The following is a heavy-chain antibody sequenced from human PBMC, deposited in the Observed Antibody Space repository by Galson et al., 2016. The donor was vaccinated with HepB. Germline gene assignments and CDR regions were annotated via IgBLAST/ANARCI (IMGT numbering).Heavy chain of an antibody. CDR1: GFTFSNYN. J-gene: IGHJ6*03. Sequence: LRLSCAASGFTFSNYNINWVRQPPGKGLEWIGEINHSGSTNYNPSLKSRVTISVDTSKNQFSLKLSSVTAADTAVYYCARGDNPDYGDYASAYYYMDVWGKGTTVTVSS. CDR3: ARGDNPDYGDYASAYYYMDV. D-gene: IGHD4-17*01. V-gene: IGHV4-34*01. CDR2: INHSGST.